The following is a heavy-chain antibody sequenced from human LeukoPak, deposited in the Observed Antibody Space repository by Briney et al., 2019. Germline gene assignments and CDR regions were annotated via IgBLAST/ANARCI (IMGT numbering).Heavy chain of an antibody. Sequence: GGSLRLSCAASGFTFSNAWMSWVRQAPGKGLEWVSAISGSGGSTYYADSVKGRFTISRDNSKNTLYLQMNSLRAEDTAVYYCAKDGGITIFERNYYFDYWGQGTLVTVSS. J-gene: IGHJ4*02. D-gene: IGHD3-3*01. CDR1: GFTFSNAW. V-gene: IGHV3-23*01. CDR3: AKDGGITIFERNYYFDY. CDR2: ISGSGGST.